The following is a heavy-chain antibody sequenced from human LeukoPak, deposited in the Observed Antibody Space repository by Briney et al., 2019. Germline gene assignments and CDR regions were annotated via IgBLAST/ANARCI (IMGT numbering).Heavy chain of an antibody. CDR2: LYHSDSA. J-gene: IGHJ6*03. CDR3: ARQHDSYYYYYIDV. V-gene: IGHV4-38-2*01. Sequence: SETLSLTCAVSGYSISNGYYWVWIRQPPGRGLEWIGSLYHSDSAYYNTSLWGRVSMSVDTSKNQFSLTLSFVTAADTAVYYCARQHDSYYYYYIDVWGSGTTVTVSS. CDR1: GYSISNGYY.